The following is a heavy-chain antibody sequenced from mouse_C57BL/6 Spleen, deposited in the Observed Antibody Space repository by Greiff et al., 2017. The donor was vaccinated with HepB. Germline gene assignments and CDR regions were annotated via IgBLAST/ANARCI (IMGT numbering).Heavy chain of an antibody. D-gene: IGHD3-3*01. CDR3: ARWGDKGFPYAMDY. V-gene: IGHV1-66*01. Sequence: QVQLKESGPELVKPGASVKISCKASGYSFTSYYIHWVKQRPGQGLEWIGWIYPGSGNTKYNEKFKGKATLTADTSSSTAYMQLSSLTSEDSAVYYCARWGDKGFPYAMDYWGQGTSVTVSS. J-gene: IGHJ4*01. CDR1: GYSFTSYY. CDR2: IYPGSGNT.